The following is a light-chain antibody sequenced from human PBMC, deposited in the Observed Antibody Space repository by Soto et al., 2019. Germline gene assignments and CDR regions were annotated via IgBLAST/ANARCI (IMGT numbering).Light chain of an antibody. CDR3: QQYCSSPWT. Sequence: DIVMTQSPDSLAVSLGGRATINCKSSQRVLYSSSNKNYLAWYQQKPGQPPKLLIYWASTRESGVPDRFSGSGSGTDFTLTISSLQAEDVAVYYCQQYCSSPWTFGQGTKVEIK. CDR2: WAS. V-gene: IGKV4-1*01. J-gene: IGKJ1*01. CDR1: QRVLYSSSNKNY.